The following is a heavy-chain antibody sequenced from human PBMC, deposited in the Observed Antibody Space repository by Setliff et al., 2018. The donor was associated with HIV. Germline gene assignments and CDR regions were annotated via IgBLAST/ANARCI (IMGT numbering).Heavy chain of an antibody. D-gene: IGHD3-16*01. J-gene: IGHJ3*02. V-gene: IGHV3-21*06. CDR2: ISSTSTYT. CDR3: ARSFWGFVRNAASDI. CDR1: GFTFSSYN. Sequence: GGSLRLSCAASGFTFSSYNMNWVRQAPGKGLEWVSSISSTSTYTYYADSLKGRFTTSRDNAKNSLYLQMNSLRAEDTAVYYCARSFWGFVRNAASDIWGQGTMVTVSS.